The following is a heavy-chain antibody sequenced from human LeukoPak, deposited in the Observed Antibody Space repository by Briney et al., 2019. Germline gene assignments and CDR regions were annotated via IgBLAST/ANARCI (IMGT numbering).Heavy chain of an antibody. CDR1: GFTFFSSA. CDR2: IVPGSDNI. CDR3: AAALTGAINYFDP. Sequence: GTSVKVSCKASGFTFFSSAVQWVRQARGQRLEWIGWIVPGSDNIKYAQQFQERDTITRDMSTSTAYMELSNLRSEDTAVYYCAAALTGAINYFDPGGQGTRATVSA. J-gene: IGHJ5*02. D-gene: IGHD3-9*01. V-gene: IGHV1-58*01.